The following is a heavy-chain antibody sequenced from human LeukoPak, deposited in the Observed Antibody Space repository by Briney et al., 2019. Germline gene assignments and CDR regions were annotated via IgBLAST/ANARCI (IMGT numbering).Heavy chain of an antibody. D-gene: IGHD6-13*01. Sequence: PSETLSLTCAVYGGSFNGYYCSCIRQSPGKGLEWIGEINHSGNSKYNPSLKSRVTISLDTSKNQFSLKVSSVTAADTAVYYRARDAGAAAGPEYYFDYWGRGTLVTVSS. CDR3: ARDAGAAAGPEYYFDY. V-gene: IGHV4-34*01. J-gene: IGHJ4*02. CDR1: GGSFNGYY. CDR2: INHSGNS.